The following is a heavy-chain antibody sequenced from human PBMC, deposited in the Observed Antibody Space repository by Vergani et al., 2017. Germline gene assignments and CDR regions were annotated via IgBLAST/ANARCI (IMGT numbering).Heavy chain of an antibody. V-gene: IGHV3-23*01. CDR2: ISGSGGST. Sequence: EVQLLESGGGLVQPGGSLRLSCAASGFTFSSYAMSWVRQAPGKGLEWVSAISGSGGSTYYEYSVKGRFTISRDNSKNTLYLQMNSLRAEDTAVYYCAKSQQWLAYFDYWGQGTLVTVSS. CDR1: GFTFSSYA. J-gene: IGHJ4*02. D-gene: IGHD6-19*01. CDR3: AKSQQWLAYFDY.